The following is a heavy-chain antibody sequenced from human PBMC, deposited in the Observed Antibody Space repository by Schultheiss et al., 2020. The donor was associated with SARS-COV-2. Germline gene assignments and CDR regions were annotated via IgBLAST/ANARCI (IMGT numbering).Heavy chain of an antibody. CDR3: ARGFRTIFGVSWFDP. V-gene: IGHV1-2*02. CDR1: GYTFTGYY. D-gene: IGHD3-3*01. Sequence: ASVKVSCKASGYTFTGYYMHWVRQAPGQGLEWMGWINPNSGGTNYAQKFQGRVTMTRDTSISTAYMELSRLRSDDTAVYYCARGFRTIFGVSWFDPWGQGTLVTVSS. CDR2: INPNSGGT. J-gene: IGHJ5*02.